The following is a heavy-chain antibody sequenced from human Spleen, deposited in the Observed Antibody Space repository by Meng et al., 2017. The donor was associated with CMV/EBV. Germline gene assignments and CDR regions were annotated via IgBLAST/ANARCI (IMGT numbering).Heavy chain of an antibody. D-gene: IGHD3-22*01. J-gene: IGHJ4*02. CDR2: IIPIFGTA. CDR1: TFSSYG. V-gene: IGHV1-69*05. Sequence: TFSSYGISLVRQAPGQRLEWMGGIIPIFGTANYAQKFQGRVTITTDESTSTAYMELSSLRSEDTAVYYCARPNYYDSSGRRMYYFDYWGQGTLVTVSS. CDR3: ARPNYYDSSGRRMYYFDY.